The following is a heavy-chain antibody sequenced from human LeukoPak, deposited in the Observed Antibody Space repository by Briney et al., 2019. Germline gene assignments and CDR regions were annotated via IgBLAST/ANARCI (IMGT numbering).Heavy chain of an antibody. V-gene: IGHV1-69*01. CDR2: IIPIFGTA. CDR1: GGTFSSYA. Sequence: GAPVKVSCKASGGTFSSYAISWVRQAPGQGLEWMGGIIPIFGTANYAQKFQGRVTITADESTSTAYMELSSLRSEDTAVYYCARGTYSSGWSYDAFDIWGQGTMVTVSS. J-gene: IGHJ3*02. CDR3: ARGTYSSGWSYDAFDI. D-gene: IGHD6-19*01.